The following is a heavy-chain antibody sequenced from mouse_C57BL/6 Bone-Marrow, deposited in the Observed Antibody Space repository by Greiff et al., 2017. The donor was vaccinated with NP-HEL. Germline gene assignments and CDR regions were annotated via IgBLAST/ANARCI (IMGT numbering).Heavy chain of an antibody. CDR1: GFTFSSYA. D-gene: IGHD2-2*01. J-gene: IGHJ4*01. Sequence: EVKVVESGGGLVKPGGSLKLSCAASGFTFSSYAMSWVRQTPEKRLEWVATISDGGSYTYYPDNVKGRFTISRDNAKNNLYLQMSHLKSEDTAMYYCARGPIYYGYDEGAMDYWGQGTSVTVSS. V-gene: IGHV5-4*03. CDR3: ARGPIYYGYDEGAMDY. CDR2: ISDGGSYT.